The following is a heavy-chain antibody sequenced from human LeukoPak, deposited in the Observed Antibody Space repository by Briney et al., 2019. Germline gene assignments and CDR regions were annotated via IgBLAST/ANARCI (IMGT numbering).Heavy chain of an antibody. D-gene: IGHD3-22*01. CDR3: ARDISPDDYFDSHKCYYDAFDI. J-gene: IGHJ3*02. CDR2: INRDGGQR. Sequence: GGTLRLSCAASGFTLSGYWMTWVSQGPGKGLEWVANINRDGGQRSYVDSVKGRFAISRDNAKNSLYLQMSSLKAEDTAVYYCARDISPDDYFDSHKCYYDAFDIWGQGTLVTVSS. V-gene: IGHV3-7*04. CDR1: GFTLSGYW.